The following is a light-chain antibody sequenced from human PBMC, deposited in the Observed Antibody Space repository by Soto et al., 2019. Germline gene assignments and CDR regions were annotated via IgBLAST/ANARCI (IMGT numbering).Light chain of an antibody. CDR3: CSYAGYV. V-gene: IGLV2-23*01. CDR1: SSDVGSYNL. Sequence: QSVLTQPASVSGSPGQSITISCTGTSSDVGSYNLVSWYQRHPGKAPKLMIYEGSKRPSGVSNRFSGSKSGNTASLTISGLQAEDEADYYCCSYAGYVFGTGTKLTVL. J-gene: IGLJ1*01. CDR2: EGS.